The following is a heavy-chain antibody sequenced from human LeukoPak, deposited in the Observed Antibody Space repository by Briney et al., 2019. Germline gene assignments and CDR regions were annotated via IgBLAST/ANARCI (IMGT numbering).Heavy chain of an antibody. CDR3: ARGVGHRGQEHSYVYYFDY. J-gene: IGHJ4*02. D-gene: IGHD5-18*01. Sequence: GAWVPVTLKSSGYTFTSYDFNWVRQAAAQGVEGVGLINPNSGNTDYAHRFQGRVTITRDTSISTAYMELSSLRSEDTAVYYCARGVGHRGQEHSYVYYFDYWGQGPLVTVSS. V-gene: IGHV1-8*01. CDR2: INPNSGNT. CDR1: GYTFTSYD.